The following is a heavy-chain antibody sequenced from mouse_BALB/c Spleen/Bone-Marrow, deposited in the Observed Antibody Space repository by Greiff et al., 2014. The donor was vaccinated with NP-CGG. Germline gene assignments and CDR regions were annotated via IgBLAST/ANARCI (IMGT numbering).Heavy chain of an antibody. CDR1: GFTFSSYT. J-gene: IGHJ3*01. CDR3: ARHEGRGFAY. Sequence: VQLKESGGGLVQPGGSLKLSCAASGFTFSSYTMSWVRQTPEKRLEWVAYISNGGGSTYYPDTVKGRFTISRDNAKNTLYLQMSSLKSEDTAMYYCARHEGRGFAYWGQGTLVTVSA. V-gene: IGHV5-12-2*01. D-gene: IGHD3-3*01. CDR2: ISNGGGST.